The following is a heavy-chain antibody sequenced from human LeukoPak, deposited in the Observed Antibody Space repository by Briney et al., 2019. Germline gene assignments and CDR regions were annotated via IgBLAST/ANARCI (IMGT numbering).Heavy chain of an antibody. Sequence: ASVKVSCKASGYSFSSYYMHWVRQAPGQGLEWMGIINPSGDSTTYAQKFQGRVTMTRDTSTRTVYMELSSQRSDDTAVYYCARENDCGNNWFDPWGQGTLVTVSS. CDR2: INPSGDST. J-gene: IGHJ5*02. CDR1: GYSFSSYY. D-gene: IGHD1-1*01. CDR3: ARENDCGNNWFDP. V-gene: IGHV1-46*01.